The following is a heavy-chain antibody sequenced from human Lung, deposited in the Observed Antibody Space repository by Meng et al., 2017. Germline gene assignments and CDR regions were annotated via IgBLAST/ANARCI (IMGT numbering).Heavy chain of an antibody. CDR2: INPKSGDT. V-gene: IGHV1-2*06. Sequence: QVQRVQRGAVVKEPGSSGKVSCKPLLSIFPADDIRWVRRAPGQGLEWMGRINPKSGDTHYAQKFEVEVTMTGETSISTAYMELSGLRSDDTAMYYCARDEDISAAGKLFGDYWGQGTLVTVSS. CDR1: LSIFPADD. D-gene: IGHD6-25*01. CDR3: ARDEDISAAGKLFGDY. J-gene: IGHJ4*02.